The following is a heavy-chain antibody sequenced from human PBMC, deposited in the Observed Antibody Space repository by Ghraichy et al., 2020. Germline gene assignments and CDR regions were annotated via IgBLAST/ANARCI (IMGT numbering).Heavy chain of an antibody. V-gene: IGHV3-21*01. Sequence: GGSLRLSCAASGFTFSDYTMNWVRQAPGRGLEWVSSITSVSNYIYYADSVKGRFTISSDNAKNSLFRQMNSLRAEDTAVYYCAVAEDFLHFSSSGYWGQGSLVTVSS. CDR3: AVAEDFLHFSSSGY. CDR2: ITSVSNYI. CDR1: GFTFSDYT. J-gene: IGHJ4*02. D-gene: IGHD6-6*01.